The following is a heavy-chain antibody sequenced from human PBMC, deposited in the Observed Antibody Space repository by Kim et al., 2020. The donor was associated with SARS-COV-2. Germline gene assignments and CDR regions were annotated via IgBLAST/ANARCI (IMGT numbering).Heavy chain of an antibody. V-gene: IGHV3-15*01. CDR1: GFTFSNAW. J-gene: IGHJ3*02. CDR2: IKSKTDGGTT. D-gene: IGHD3-9*01. Sequence: GGSLRLSCAASGFTFSNAWMSWVRQAPGKGLEWVGRIKSKTDGGTTDYAAPVKGRFTISRDDSKNPRYLQMNSLKTEDTDVYYCTTDGGRYFDWVAFDIWGQGTMVTVSS. CDR3: TTDGGRYFDWVAFDI.